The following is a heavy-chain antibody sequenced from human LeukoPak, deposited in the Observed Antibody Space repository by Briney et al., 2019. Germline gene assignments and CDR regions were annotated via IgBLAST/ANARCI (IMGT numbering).Heavy chain of an antibody. V-gene: IGHV5-51*01. CDR1: GYTFSDYW. CDR2: IYPDDSDT. Sequence: GGSLKISCKGSGYTFSDYWIGWVRQMPGKGLEWMGIIYPDDSDTRYGPSFQGQVTISADKSINTAYLQWSSLKASDTAMYYCARRIDPFDYWGQGTLVTVSS. CDR3: ARRIDPFDY. D-gene: IGHD2/OR15-2a*01. J-gene: IGHJ4*02.